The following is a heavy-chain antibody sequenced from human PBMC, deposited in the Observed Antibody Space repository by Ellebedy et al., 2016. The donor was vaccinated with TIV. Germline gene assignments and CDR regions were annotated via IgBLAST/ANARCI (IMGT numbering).Heavy chain of an antibody. V-gene: IGHV5-51*01. CDR2: IYPGDSDT. CDR1: GYSFTTYW. J-gene: IGHJ4*02. Sequence: KVSCKGSGYSFTTYWIGWVRQMPGKGLEWMGIIYPGDSDTRYNPSFQGQVTISADKSISTAYLHWSSLKASDTAMYYCANTRFCSGGSCYFDFWGQGTLVTVSS. D-gene: IGHD2-15*01. CDR3: ANTRFCSGGSCYFDF.